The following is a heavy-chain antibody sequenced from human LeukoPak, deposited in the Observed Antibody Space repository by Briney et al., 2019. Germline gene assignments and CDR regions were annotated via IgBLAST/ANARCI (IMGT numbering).Heavy chain of an antibody. CDR3: ARGGYDY. V-gene: IGHV4-39*01. CDR2: IYYSGST. J-gene: IGHJ4*02. CDR1: GGSISSSSYY. D-gene: IGHD3-22*01. Sequence: SETLSLTCTVSGGSISSSSYYWGWIRQPPGKGLEWIGSIYYSGSTYYNPSLKSRVTISVDTSKNQFSLKLSSVTAADTAVYYCARGGYDYWGQATLVTVSS.